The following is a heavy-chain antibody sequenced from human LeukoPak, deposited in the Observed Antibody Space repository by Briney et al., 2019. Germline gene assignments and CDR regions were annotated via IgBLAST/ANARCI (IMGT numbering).Heavy chain of an antibody. CDR3: ARHPISRHIVVVPAARFDI. CDR1: GGSINFYY. Sequence: SETLSLTCTVSGGSINFYYWSWIRQPPGKGLEWIGYIYYSGSTYYNPSLKSRVTISVDTSKNQFSLKLSSVTAADTAVYYCARHPISRHIVVVPAARFDIWGQGTMVTVSS. D-gene: IGHD2-2*01. CDR2: IYYSGST. V-gene: IGHV4-59*08. J-gene: IGHJ3*02.